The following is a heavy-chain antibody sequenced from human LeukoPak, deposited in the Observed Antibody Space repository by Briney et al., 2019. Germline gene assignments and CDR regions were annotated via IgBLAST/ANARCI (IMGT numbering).Heavy chain of an antibody. CDR2: IYYSGST. CDR1: GGSISSYY. J-gene: IGHJ5*02. D-gene: IGHD6-13*01. V-gene: IGHV4-59*08. CDR3: ARHVHPYSSSWHRANWFDP. Sequence: SETLSLTCTVSGGSISSYYWSWIRQPPGKGLEWIGYIYYSGSTNHNPSLKSRVTISVDTSKNQFSLKLSSVTAADTAVYYCARHVHPYSSSWHRANWFDPWGQGTLVTVSS.